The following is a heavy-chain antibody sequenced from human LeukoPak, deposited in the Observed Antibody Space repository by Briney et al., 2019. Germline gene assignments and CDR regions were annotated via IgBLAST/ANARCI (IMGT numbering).Heavy chain of an antibody. CDR2: ISYDGSNK. Sequence: GRSLRLSCAASGFTFSSYGMHWVRQAPGKGLEWVAVISYDGSNKYYADSVKGRFTISKDNSKNTLYLQMNSLRAEDTAVYYCAKGLITMVRGVQQFDYWGQGTLVTVSS. CDR1: GFTFSSYG. D-gene: IGHD3-10*01. CDR3: AKGLITMVRGVQQFDY. V-gene: IGHV3-30*18. J-gene: IGHJ4*02.